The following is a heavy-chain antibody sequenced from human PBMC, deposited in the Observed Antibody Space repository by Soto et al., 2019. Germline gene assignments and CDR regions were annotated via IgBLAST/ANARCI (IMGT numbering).Heavy chain of an antibody. Sequence: EVQLVESGGGLVQPGGSLRLSCAASGFTFSNYWMYWVRQAPGKGLVWVSRINSDGSVSSYADSVKGRLTISRDNVKKPLYLQMDSLRAEDTAVYYCARGDCVGGTCYSLAGSFYYYMDVWGKGTTVTVFS. J-gene: IGHJ6*03. V-gene: IGHV3-74*01. D-gene: IGHD2-15*01. CDR1: GFTFSNYW. CDR3: ARGDCVGGTCYSLAGSFYYYMDV. CDR2: INSDGSVS.